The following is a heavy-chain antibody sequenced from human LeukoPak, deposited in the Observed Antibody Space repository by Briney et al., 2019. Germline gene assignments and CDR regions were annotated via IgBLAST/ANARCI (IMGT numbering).Heavy chain of an antibody. V-gene: IGHV3-7*01. J-gene: IGHJ4*02. CDR3: ARGPREYCSTTSCSFDY. D-gene: IGHD2-2*01. CDR2: IKQDGGEK. CDR1: GFTLGSYW. Sequence: GGSLRLSCEASGFTLGSYWMSWVRQAPGKGLEWVANIKQDGGEKYYVDAVKGRFTIFRDNGKNSLYLQMTSLRAEDTAVYYCARGPREYCSTTSCSFDYWGQGTLVTVSS.